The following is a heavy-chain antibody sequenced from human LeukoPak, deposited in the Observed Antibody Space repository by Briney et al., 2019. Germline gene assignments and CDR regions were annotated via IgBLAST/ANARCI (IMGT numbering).Heavy chain of an antibody. V-gene: IGHV3-21*01. CDR3: ARNRGDPSYFDY. J-gene: IGHJ4*02. Sequence: GVSLTLSCTASGFTFNGYSMNWVRQAPGKGREWVSSISTSSSYIYYADSVKGRFTISRNNPKNSMYLQMNSLRAEDTAVYYCARNRGDPSYFDYWGQGTLVTVSS. CDR1: GFTFNGYS. D-gene: IGHD4-17*01. CDR2: ISTSSSYI.